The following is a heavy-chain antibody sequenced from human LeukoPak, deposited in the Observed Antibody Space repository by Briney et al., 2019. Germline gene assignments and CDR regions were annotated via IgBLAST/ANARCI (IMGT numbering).Heavy chain of an antibody. CDR2: RNYNADLT. Sequence: GGSLRLSCAASGFTFRSSAMTWVRQAPGKGLEWVANRNYNADLTYYGDSVKGRFSISRDNSKNTLYLQMSSLRAEDTAVYYCARLSGSSDTGLGMDVWGQGTTVTVSS. V-gene: IGHV3-23*01. J-gene: IGHJ6*02. CDR3: ARLSGSSDTGLGMDV. CDR1: GFTFRSSA. D-gene: IGHD1-26*01.